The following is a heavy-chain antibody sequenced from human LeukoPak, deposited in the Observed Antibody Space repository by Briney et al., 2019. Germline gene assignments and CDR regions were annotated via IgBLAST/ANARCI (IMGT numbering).Heavy chain of an antibody. Sequence: GGSLRLSCAVSGFALRNYATSWVRQAPGKGLEWVSSTSISGGDTHYTDSVKGRFTISRDNSKNTLYLQMHSLRAEDTAIYYCATEIRPNDYWGQGTLVTVSS. CDR3: ATEIRPNDY. J-gene: IGHJ4*02. D-gene: IGHD4-17*01. CDR2: TSISGGDT. CDR1: GFALRNYA. V-gene: IGHV3-23*01.